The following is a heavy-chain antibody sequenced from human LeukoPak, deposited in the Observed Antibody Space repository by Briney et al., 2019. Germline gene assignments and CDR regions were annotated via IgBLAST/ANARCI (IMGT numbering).Heavy chain of an antibody. V-gene: IGHV4-4*02. CDR2: IYHSGST. CDR3: ARTPGYSGSYFDY. J-gene: IGHJ4*02. CDR1: GGSISSSNW. Sequence: SETLSLTCAVSGGSISSSNWWSWVRQPPGKGLEWIGEIYHSGSTDYNPSLKSRVTISVDKSKNQFSLKLSSVTAADTAVYHCARTPGYSGSYFDYWGQGTLVTVSS. D-gene: IGHD5-12*01.